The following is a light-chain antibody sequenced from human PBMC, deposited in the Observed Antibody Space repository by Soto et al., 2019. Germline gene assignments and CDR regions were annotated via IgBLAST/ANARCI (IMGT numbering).Light chain of an antibody. Sequence: DIQMTQSPSTLSASVGDRVTLTCRASQSISSWLAWYQQKPGKAPKLLIYKASSLHIGVPSRFSGSGSGTEFTLTIISLQPDDFSTYYCQQYNSYWTFGQGTKVEIK. V-gene: IGKV1-5*03. CDR1: QSISSW. CDR2: KAS. CDR3: QQYNSYWT. J-gene: IGKJ1*01.